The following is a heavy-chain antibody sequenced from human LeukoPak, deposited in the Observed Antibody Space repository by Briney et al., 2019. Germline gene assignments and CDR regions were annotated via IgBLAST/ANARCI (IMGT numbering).Heavy chain of an antibody. V-gene: IGHV3-23*01. CDR3: AKEGCSSTSCFYYFDY. Sequence: GGSLSLSCAASGFTFSSYAMSWVRQAPGKGLEWVSAISGSGGSTYYADSVKGRFTISRDNSKNTLYLQMNSLRAEDTAVYYCAKEGCSSTSCFYYFDYWGQGTLVTVSS. J-gene: IGHJ4*02. D-gene: IGHD2-2*01. CDR1: GFTFSSYA. CDR2: ISGSGGST.